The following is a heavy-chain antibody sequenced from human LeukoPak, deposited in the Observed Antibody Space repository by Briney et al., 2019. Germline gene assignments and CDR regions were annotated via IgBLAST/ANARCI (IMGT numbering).Heavy chain of an antibody. CDR3: AAEGQWSLVHYFNS. V-gene: IGHV1-24*01. J-gene: IGHJ4*02. D-gene: IGHD2-15*01. CDR2: FDPEDAEI. CDR1: GNTLTDLS. Sequence: GASVKVSCKVSGNTLTDLSIHWVRQAPGKGLDWMGGFDPEDAEIIYAEKFQDRVTMTEDPSTDTAHLELSSLRSEDTAVYFCAAEGQWSLVHYFNSWGQGTLVTVSS.